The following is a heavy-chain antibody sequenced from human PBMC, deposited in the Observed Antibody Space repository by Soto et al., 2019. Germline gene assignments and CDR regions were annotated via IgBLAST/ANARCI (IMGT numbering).Heavy chain of an antibody. D-gene: IGHD6-19*01. J-gene: IGHJ5*02. Sequence: PSETLSLPCCVSGGTIRSPDWWTWVRQPPGKGLEWIGEIFQSGSTNYTPSLESRVTISVDKSKNQFSLTLTSVTAADTAVYFCARGRGRYSSGWSWFDPWGQGILVTVSS. CDR2: IFQSGST. CDR3: ARGRGRYSSGWSWFDP. CDR1: GGTIRSPDW. V-gene: IGHV4-4*02.